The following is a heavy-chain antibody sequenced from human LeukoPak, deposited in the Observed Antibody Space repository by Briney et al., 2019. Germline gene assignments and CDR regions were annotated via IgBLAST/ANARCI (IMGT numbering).Heavy chain of an antibody. CDR2: VYYTGNT. D-gene: IGHD3-22*01. J-gene: IGHJ4*02. CDR3: ARDVYDSSGFFDY. CDR1: GDSINRNNYY. V-gene: IGHV4-39*07. Sequence: SETLSLTCTASGDSINRNNYYWAWIRQPPGKGLEWIGSVYYTGNTYYGPSLKSRVTISVDTSRNQFSLELSSVTAADTAVYYCARDVYDSSGFFDYWGQGALVTVSS.